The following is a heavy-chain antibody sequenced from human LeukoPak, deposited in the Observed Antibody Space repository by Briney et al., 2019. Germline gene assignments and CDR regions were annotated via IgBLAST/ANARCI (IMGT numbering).Heavy chain of an antibody. CDR1: GFTFSSYG. Sequence: GGSLRLSCAASGFTFSSYGMHWVRQAPGKGLEWVAVISYDGSNKYYADSVKGRFTISRDNSKNTLYLQMNSLRAVDTAVYYCAKDQLGTAMVAPDYWGQGTLVTVSS. CDR2: ISYDGSNK. J-gene: IGHJ4*02. D-gene: IGHD5-18*01. V-gene: IGHV3-30*18. CDR3: AKDQLGTAMVAPDY.